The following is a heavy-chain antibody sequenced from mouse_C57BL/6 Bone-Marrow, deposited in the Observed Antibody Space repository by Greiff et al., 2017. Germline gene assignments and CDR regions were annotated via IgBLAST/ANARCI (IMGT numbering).Heavy chain of an antibody. D-gene: IGHD2-4*01. CDR2: IYPRSGNT. V-gene: IGHV1-81*01. CDR1: GYTFTSYG. Sequence: QVQLKQSGAELARPGASVKLSCKASGYTFTSYGISWVQQRTGQGLEWIGEIYPRSGNTYYNEKFKGKATLSADKSSSAAYMELRSLTSEDSAVYVCASGLSGLRRRDYWGQGTSVTVSS. J-gene: IGHJ4*01. CDR3: ASGLSGLRRRDY.